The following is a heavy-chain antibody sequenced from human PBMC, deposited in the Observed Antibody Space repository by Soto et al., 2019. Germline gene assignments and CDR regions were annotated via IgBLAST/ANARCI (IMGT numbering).Heavy chain of an antibody. D-gene: IGHD2-15*01. V-gene: IGHV6-1*01. CDR2: TYYRSKWYN. Sequence: SQTLSLTCAISGDSVSSNSAAWNWIRQSPSRGLEWLGRTYYRSKWYNDYAVSVKSRITINPDTSKNQFSLQLNSVTPEDTAVYYCARQNCSGGSCYSVYYGMDVWGQGTTVTVS. CDR3: ARQNCSGGSCYSVYYGMDV. CDR1: GDSVSSNSAA. J-gene: IGHJ6*02.